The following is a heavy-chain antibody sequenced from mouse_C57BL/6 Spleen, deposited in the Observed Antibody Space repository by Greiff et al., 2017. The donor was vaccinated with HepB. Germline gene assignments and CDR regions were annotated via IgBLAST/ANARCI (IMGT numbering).Heavy chain of an antibody. V-gene: IGHV1-54*01. CDR2: INPGSGGT. CDR1: GYAFTNYL. J-gene: IGHJ3*01. CDR3: ARYRGNYGFAY. D-gene: IGHD2-1*01. Sequence: QVQLKQSGAELVRPGTSVKVSCKASGYAFTNYLIEWVKQRPGQGLEWIGVINPGSGGTNYNEKFKGKATLTADKSSSTAYMQLSSLTSEDSAVYFCARYRGNYGFAYWGQGTLVTVSA.